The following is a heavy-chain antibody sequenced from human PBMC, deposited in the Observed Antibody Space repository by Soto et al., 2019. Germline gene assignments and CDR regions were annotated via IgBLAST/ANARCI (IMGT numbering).Heavy chain of an antibody. CDR3: ARTRYSHGKPNLFDP. V-gene: IGHV2-70*11. D-gene: IGHD5-18*01. CDR2: IDWDDDK. Sequence: ESGPTLVNPTQTLTLTCTFSGFSLSTSGMCVSWIRQPPGKALEWLARIDWDDDKHYSTSLKTRLTISKDTSKNQVVLTMTNMDPVDTATYYCARTRYSHGKPNLFDPWGQGTLVTVSS. J-gene: IGHJ5*02. CDR1: GFSLSTSGMC.